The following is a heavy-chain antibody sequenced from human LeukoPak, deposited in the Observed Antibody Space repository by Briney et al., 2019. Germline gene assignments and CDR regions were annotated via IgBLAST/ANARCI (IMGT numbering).Heavy chain of an antibody. Sequence: GRSLRLSCAASGFTFKNHGMHWVRQAPGKGLEWVAVIWFDGSNKYYADSVKGRFTISRDNSKNTLYLQMNSLRAEDTAVYYCAKALQVWLFGFDYWGQGTLVTVSS. J-gene: IGHJ4*02. D-gene: IGHD5-18*01. V-gene: IGHV3-33*06. CDR1: GFTFKNHG. CDR2: IWFDGSNK. CDR3: AKALQVWLFGFDY.